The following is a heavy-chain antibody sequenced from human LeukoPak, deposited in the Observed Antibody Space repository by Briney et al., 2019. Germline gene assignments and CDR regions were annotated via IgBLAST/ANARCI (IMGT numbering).Heavy chain of an antibody. CDR3: ARSVRIVGAIDAFDI. Sequence: SETLSPTCTVSGGSISSGDYYWSWIRQPPGKGLEWIRYIYYSGSTYYNPSLKSRVTISVDTSKNQFSLKLSSVTAADTAVYYCARSVRIVGAIDAFDIWGQGTMVTVSS. V-gene: IGHV4-30-4*01. CDR1: GGSISSGDYY. J-gene: IGHJ3*02. D-gene: IGHD1-26*01. CDR2: IYYSGST.